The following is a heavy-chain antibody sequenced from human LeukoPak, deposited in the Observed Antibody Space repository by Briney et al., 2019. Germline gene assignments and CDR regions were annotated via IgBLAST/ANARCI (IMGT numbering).Heavy chain of an antibody. CDR3: AREGGYSSSLDAFDI. D-gene: IGHD6-6*01. CDR2: ISSSSSYI. Sequence: GGSLRLSCAASEFTFSSYSMNWVRQAPGKGLEWVSSISSSSSYIYYADSVKGRFTISRDNAKNSLYLQMNSLRAEDTAVYYCAREGGYSSSLDAFDIWGQGTMVTVSS. V-gene: IGHV3-21*01. CDR1: EFTFSSYS. J-gene: IGHJ3*02.